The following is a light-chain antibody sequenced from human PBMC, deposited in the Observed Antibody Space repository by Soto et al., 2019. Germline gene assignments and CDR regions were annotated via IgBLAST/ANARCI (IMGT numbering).Light chain of an antibody. J-gene: IGLJ3*02. V-gene: IGLV1-40*01. CDR1: SSNIGAGYD. Sequence: QSVLTQPPSVSGAPGQRVTISCTGSSSNIGAGYDVHWYQQLPGTAPKLLLYSNTNRPSGVPDRFSGSKSGTSVSLAITGRQGEDEADYYCQSYDTGVSVVFGGGTKVTVL. CDR3: QSYDTGVSVV. CDR2: SNT.